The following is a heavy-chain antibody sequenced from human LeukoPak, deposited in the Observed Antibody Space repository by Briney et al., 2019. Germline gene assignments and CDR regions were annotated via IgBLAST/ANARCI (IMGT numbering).Heavy chain of an antibody. J-gene: IGHJ4*02. Sequence: GGSLRLSCAASGFTFSSYSMNWVRQAPGKGLEWVSSISSSSSYTYYADSVKGRFTISRDNAKNSLYLQMNSLRAEDTAVYYCARAGYGYYYDSSGRSPADYWGQGTLVTVSS. D-gene: IGHD3-22*01. CDR1: GFTFSSYS. CDR3: ARAGYGYYYDSSGRSPADY. V-gene: IGHV3-21*01. CDR2: ISSSSSYT.